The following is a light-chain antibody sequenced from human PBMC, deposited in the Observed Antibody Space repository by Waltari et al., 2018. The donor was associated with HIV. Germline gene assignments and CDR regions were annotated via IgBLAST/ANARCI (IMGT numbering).Light chain of an antibody. V-gene: IGLV1-47*01. CDR3: ATWDDNLSGWV. Sequence: QSVLTQPPSASATPGQRVTISCSGTNSNIGNNYVYCYQQLPGTAPKVLIYRNNYRPSGVPDRFSGSKSGTSASLAISGLRSEDEADYYCATWDDNLSGWVFGGGTKLTVL. CDR1: NSNIGNNY. J-gene: IGLJ3*02. CDR2: RNN.